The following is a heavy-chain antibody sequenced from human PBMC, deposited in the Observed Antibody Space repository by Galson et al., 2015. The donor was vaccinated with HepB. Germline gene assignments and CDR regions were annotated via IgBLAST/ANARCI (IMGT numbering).Heavy chain of an antibody. CDR1: GYTFTSYG. J-gene: IGHJ6*03. V-gene: IGHV1-18*01. CDR3: ARDAYCSSTSCEGYYYYYYYMDV. D-gene: IGHD2-2*01. Sequence: SVKVSCKASGYTFTSYGISWVRQAPGQGLEWMGWISAYNGNTNYAQKLQGRVTMTTDTPTSTAYMELRSLRSDDTAVYYCARDAYCSSTSCEGYYYYYYYMDVWGKGTTVTVSS. CDR2: ISAYNGNT.